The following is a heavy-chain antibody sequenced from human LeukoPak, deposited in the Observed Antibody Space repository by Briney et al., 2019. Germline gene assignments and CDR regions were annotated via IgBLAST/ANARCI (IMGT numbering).Heavy chain of an antibody. CDR3: AKGVAAAGDRLPDY. J-gene: IGHJ4*02. D-gene: IGHD6-13*01. V-gene: IGHV3-9*01. CDR1: GFTFDDYA. Sequence: GGSLRLSCAASGFTFDDYAMHWVRQAPGKGLEWVSGISWNSGSIGYADSVKGRFTISRDNAKNSLYLQMNSLRAEDTALYYCAKGVAAAGDRLPDYWGQGTLVTVSS. CDR2: ISWNSGSI.